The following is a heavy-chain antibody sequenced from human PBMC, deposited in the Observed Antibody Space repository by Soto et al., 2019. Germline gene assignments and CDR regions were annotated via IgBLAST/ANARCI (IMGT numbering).Heavy chain of an antibody. J-gene: IGHJ4*02. CDR3: ARSREAYYYDSSGSIFGY. V-gene: IGHV1-69*08. D-gene: IGHD3-22*01. CDR1: GGTFSSYT. Sequence: SVKVSCKASGGTFSSYTISWVRQAPGQGLKRMGRIIPILSTANYAQKYQGRVTITADESTSTAYMELRSLRSEDTAVYYFARSREAYYYDSSGSIFGYWGQGTLVTVSS. CDR2: IIPILSTA.